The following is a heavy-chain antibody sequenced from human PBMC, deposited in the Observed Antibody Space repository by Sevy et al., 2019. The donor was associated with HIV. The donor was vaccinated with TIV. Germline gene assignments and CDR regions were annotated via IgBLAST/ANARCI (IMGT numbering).Heavy chain of an antibody. D-gene: IGHD6-13*01. CDR1: GYTFTGYY. V-gene: IGHV1-2*02. CDR3: ARDRPGYSSCWPSGAFDI. J-gene: IGHJ3*02. Sequence: ASLKVSCKASGYTFTGYYMHWVRQAPGQGLEWMGWINPNSGDTNYAQKFQGRVTMTRDTYISTAYMELSSLGSDDTAVYYCARDRPGYSSCWPSGAFDIWGQGTMVTVSS. CDR2: INPNSGDT.